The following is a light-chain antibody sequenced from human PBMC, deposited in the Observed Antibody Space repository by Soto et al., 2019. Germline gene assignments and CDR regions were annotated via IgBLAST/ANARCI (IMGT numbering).Light chain of an antibody. CDR3: AAWDDALQGLL. CDR1: GSNIGRKG. Sequence: QSVLTQPPSMSGTPGQRVTISCSGSGSNIGRKGVNLYRHVPGTAPQLLIYTSDRRPSGVPDRFSGSRSGASASLAISGLQSEDEADYYCAAWDDALQGLLFGGGTKLTVL. V-gene: IGLV1-44*01. J-gene: IGLJ3*02. CDR2: TSD.